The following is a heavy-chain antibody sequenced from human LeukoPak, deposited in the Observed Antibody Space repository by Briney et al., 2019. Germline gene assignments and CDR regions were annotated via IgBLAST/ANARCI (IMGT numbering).Heavy chain of an antibody. CDR3: ARVGPSYYYHYMDA. V-gene: IGHV3-7*01. CDR1: GFTFSSSW. CDR2: IKQDGSEQ. J-gene: IGHJ6*03. Sequence: GGSLRLSCSASGFTFSSSWMTWVRQAPGKGLEWVANIKQDGSEQYTADSLKGRFTISRDNDKKLVFLQMNSLRVDDTAVYYCARVGPSYYYHYMDAWGNGTTVTVSS.